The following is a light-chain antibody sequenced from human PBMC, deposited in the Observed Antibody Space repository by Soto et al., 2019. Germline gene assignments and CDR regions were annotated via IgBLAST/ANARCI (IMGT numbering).Light chain of an antibody. J-gene: IGKJ4*01. Sequence: EIVLTQSPATLSLSPGERATLSCRASQSISSYLVWYQQKPGQAPRLLIYDASNRATGIPARFSGGGTGTDFTLTISSLEPEDFAVYYCQQRGNWPPTFGGGTKVEIK. CDR3: QQRGNWPPT. V-gene: IGKV3-11*01. CDR2: DAS. CDR1: QSISSY.